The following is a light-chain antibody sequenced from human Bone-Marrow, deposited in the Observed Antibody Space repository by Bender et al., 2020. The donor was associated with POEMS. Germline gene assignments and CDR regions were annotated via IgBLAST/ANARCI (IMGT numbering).Light chain of an antibody. CDR1: SSNIGNHG. CDR2: YDD. CDR3: TGWDDSLSGWV. V-gene: IGLV1-36*01. Sequence: QSVVTQPPSLSEAPRQRVTIPCSGSSSNIGNHGVNWYQQLPGEAPKLLIYYDDLLTPGVSDRFSASKSGTSASLAIGEHQSEDEAIYCCTGWDDSLSGWVFGGGNKLAVL. J-gene: IGLJ2*01.